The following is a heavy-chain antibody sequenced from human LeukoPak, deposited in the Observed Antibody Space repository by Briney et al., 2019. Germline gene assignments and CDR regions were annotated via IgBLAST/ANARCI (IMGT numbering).Heavy chain of an antibody. CDR1: GYTFTSYG. Sequence: ASVTVSCKASGYTFTSYGISWARQAPGQGLECLGWISAYNGITNYAQKLQGRVTMTTDTSTSTAYMELRSLRSDDTAVYYCARDLHFYYYGMDVWGQGTTVTVSS. CDR3: ARDLHFYYYGMDV. D-gene: IGHD3-3*02. V-gene: IGHV1-18*01. CDR2: ISAYNGIT. J-gene: IGHJ6*02.